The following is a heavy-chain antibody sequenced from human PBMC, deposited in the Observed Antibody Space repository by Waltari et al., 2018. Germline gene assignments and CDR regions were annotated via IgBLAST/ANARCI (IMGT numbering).Heavy chain of an antibody. Sequence: EVQLLESGGGLVQPGGSLRLSCAASGFTFSSYAMSWVRRAPGTGLEWVSAISGSGGSTYYADSVDGLFTISRDNAKNSLYLQMNSLRAEDTAVYYCARERSSSWYEVVSGYYGMDVWGQGTTVTVSS. CDR3: ARERSSSWYEVVSGYYGMDV. D-gene: IGHD6-13*01. J-gene: IGHJ6*02. CDR1: GFTFSSYA. CDR2: ISGSGGST. V-gene: IGHV3-23*01.